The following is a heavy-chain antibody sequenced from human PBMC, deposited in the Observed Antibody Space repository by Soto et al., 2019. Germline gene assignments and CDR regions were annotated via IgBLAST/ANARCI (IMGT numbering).Heavy chain of an antibody. CDR2: ISSSSSYI. CDR3: AREAMAVTLDYGMDV. CDR1: GFTFSSYS. Sequence: GGSLRLSCAASGFTFSSYSMNWVRQAPGKGLEWVSSISSSSSYIYYADSVKGRFTISRDNAKNSLYLQMNSLRAEDTAVYYFAREAMAVTLDYGMDVWGRGITVT. J-gene: IGHJ6*02. D-gene: IGHD6-19*01. V-gene: IGHV3-21*01.